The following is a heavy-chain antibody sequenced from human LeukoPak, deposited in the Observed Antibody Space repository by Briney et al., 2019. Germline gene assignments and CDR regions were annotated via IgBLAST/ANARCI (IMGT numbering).Heavy chain of an antibody. J-gene: IGHJ5*02. CDR2: IYYSGST. V-gene: IGHV4-59*01. D-gene: IGHD3-10*01. CDR1: GGSISPYY. CDR3: ARGGYYGSGNDFRFDP. Sequence: SETLSLTCTVSGGSISPYYWSWIRQPPGKGLEWIGYIYYSGSTNYNASLKSRVTISVDTSKNQFSLKLNSVTAADTAVYYCARGGYYGSGNDFRFDPWGQGTLVTVSS.